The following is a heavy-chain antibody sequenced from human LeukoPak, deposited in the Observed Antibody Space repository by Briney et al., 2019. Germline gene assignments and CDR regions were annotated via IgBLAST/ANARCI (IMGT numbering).Heavy chain of an antibody. V-gene: IGHV3-23*01. CDR1: GFTFSTYA. Sequence: PGGSLRLSCATSGFTFSTYAMSWVRQAPGKGLDWVSAISGSGGSTYYADSVKGRFTISRDNSKNTLYLQMNSLRAEDTAVYYCAKEGASGSYGEGGFDPWGQGTLVTVSS. J-gene: IGHJ5*02. D-gene: IGHD1-26*01. CDR2: ISGSGGST. CDR3: AKEGASGSYGEGGFDP.